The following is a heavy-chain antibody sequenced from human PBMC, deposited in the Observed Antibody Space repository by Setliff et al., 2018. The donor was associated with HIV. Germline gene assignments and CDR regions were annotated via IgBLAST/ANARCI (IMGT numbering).Heavy chain of an antibody. Sequence: SVKVSCKASGGTLSAYAVNWVRQAPGQGLEWMGRIISILGTPNYSHKFQGRVTITADKSTTTTYMELSSLRSDDTAIYYCARDFHVLGYCSADSCPYDASDVWGQGTMVTVSS. D-gene: IGHD2-15*01. CDR2: IISILGTP. J-gene: IGHJ3*01. CDR3: ARDFHVLGYCSADSCPYDASDV. CDR1: GGTLSAYA. V-gene: IGHV1-69*04.